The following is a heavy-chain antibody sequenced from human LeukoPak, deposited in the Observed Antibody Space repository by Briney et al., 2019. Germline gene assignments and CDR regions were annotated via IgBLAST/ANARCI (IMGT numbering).Heavy chain of an antibody. J-gene: IGHJ4*02. V-gene: IGHV4-34*01. Sequence: SETLSLTCAVYGGSFSDYFWSWIRQPPGKGLEWIGEINHSGSTTYNPSLRSRVTISGDTSKKQFSLKLSSVTAADTAVYYCVTYYYGSSAPKRNYWGQGILVTVPS. CDR1: GGSFSDYF. D-gene: IGHD3-22*01. CDR3: VTYYYGSSAPKRNY. CDR2: INHSGST.